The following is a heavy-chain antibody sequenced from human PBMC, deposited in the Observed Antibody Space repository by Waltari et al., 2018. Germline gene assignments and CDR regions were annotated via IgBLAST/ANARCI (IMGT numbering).Heavy chain of an antibody. CDR2: IYYSVDT. CDR3: ARVTSEFRSPYFYFDL. V-gene: IGHV4-39*07. J-gene: IGHJ2*01. CDR1: GDSIISTYYY. Sequence: QLQLQESGPGLVKPSETLSLTCSVSGDSIISTYYYWGWIRQPPGKGLEWIGSIYYSVDTFYSPSLSSRFTISVDTSKNQFSLKLTSVTAADTALYYCARVTSEFRSPYFYFDLWGRGTLVTVSA.